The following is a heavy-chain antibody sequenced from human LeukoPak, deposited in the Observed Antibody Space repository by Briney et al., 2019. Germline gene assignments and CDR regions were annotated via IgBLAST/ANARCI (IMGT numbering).Heavy chain of an antibody. D-gene: IGHD5-24*01. J-gene: IGHJ1*01. V-gene: IGHV3-33*01. CDR1: GFTFSSYG. Sequence: GGSLRLSCAASGFTFSSYGMHWVRQAPGKGLEWVAVIWYDGGNKYYGDSVKGRFTISRDNSKKTLYLQMNSLRVEDTAVYYWGRGEGYKGGEYLQHWGQGTLVTVS. CDR3: GRGEGYKGGEYLQH. CDR2: IWYDGGNK.